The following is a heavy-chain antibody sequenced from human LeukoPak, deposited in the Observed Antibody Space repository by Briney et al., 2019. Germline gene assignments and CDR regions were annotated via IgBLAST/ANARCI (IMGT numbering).Heavy chain of an antibody. V-gene: IGHV3-53*01. CDR1: GVTVSSNY. D-gene: IGHD3-10*01. J-gene: IGHJ4*02. Sequence: PGGSLRLSCAASGVTVSSNYMSWVRQAPGEGLEWVSVIYSGGSTYYADSVKGRFTISRDNSKNTLYLQMNSLRAEDTAVYYCAMGKTYYYGSGSYRQYYFDYWGQGTLVTVSS. CDR2: IYSGGST. CDR3: AMGKTYYYGSGSYRQYYFDY.